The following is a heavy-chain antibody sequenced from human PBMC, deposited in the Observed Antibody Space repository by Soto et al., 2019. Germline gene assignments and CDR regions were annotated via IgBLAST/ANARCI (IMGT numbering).Heavy chain of an antibody. V-gene: IGHV3-23*01. CDR3: AKFFLVTKSKSGWPGSFQY. D-gene: IGHD6-25*01. J-gene: IGHJ1*01. CDR1: GFTFSNYA. Sequence: EVQLLESGGGLVQPGRSLRLSCAASGFTFSNYAMSWVRQAPGQGLDWVSAISGSGGTTYYANSVKGRFTASRDNSNNILFLQLNILMAQDVAEYYCAKFFLVTKSKSGWPGSFQYWANGALVTLSS. CDR2: ISGSGGTT.